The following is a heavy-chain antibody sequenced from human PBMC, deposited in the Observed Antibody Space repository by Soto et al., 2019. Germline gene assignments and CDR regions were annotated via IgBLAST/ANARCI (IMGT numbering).Heavy chain of an antibody. CDR2: VSHDGAFT. J-gene: IGHJ4*02. V-gene: IGHV3-74*01. CDR3: KRDLEWLLFDY. CDR1: GFSFSNYV. D-gene: IGHD3-3*01. Sequence: EVQLVESGGALVQPGGSLRLSCVASGFSFSNYVMHWVRQVPGKGLVWVSRVSHDGAFTTYADSVKGRFTISRDNSKKTLYLQMNSLKDDDTAVYYCKRDLEWLLFDYWGQGTLVTVSS.